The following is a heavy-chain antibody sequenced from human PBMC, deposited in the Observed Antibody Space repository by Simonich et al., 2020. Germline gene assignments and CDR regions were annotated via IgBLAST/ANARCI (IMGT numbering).Heavy chain of an antibody. CDR3: ARGKGWKNAFDI. CDR2: INHSVIT. CDR1: GGSFSGYY. J-gene: IGHJ3*02. Sequence: QVQLQQWGAGLLKPSETLSLTCAVYGGSFSGYYWSWIRQPPGKGLEWIGEINHSVITNYNPSLKSRVTISVDTSKNQFSLMLSSVTAADTAVYYCARGKGWKNAFDIWGQGTMVTVSS. V-gene: IGHV4-34*01. D-gene: IGHD1-1*01.